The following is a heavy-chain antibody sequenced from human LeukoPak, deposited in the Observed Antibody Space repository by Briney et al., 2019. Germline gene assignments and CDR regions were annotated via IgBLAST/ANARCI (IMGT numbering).Heavy chain of an antibody. CDR3: AREGGFYRPLDY. Sequence: SETLSLTCGVSGGSVTSTNWWTWVRQPPGKGLEWIGEVRVDGRTNYNPSLKSRLTLSVDLSENHISLRLTSVTAADTAVYYCAREGGFYRPLDYSGQGTLVTVSS. D-gene: IGHD3-3*01. CDR1: GGSVTSTNW. J-gene: IGHJ4*02. V-gene: IGHV4-4*02. CDR2: VRVDGRT.